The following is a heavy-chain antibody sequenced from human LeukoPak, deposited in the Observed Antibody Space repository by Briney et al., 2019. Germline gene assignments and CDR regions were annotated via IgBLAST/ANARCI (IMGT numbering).Heavy chain of an antibody. CDR1: GYTFTSYY. J-gene: IGHJ4*02. CDR2: INPSGGST. D-gene: IGHD6-19*01. Sequence: GESLKISCKGSGYTFTSYYMHWVRQAPGQGLEWMGIINPSGGSTSYAQKFQGRVTMTRDTSTSTVYMELSSLRSEDTAVYYCASMYSSGWPFDYWGQGTLVTVSS. V-gene: IGHV1-46*01. CDR3: ASMYSSGWPFDY.